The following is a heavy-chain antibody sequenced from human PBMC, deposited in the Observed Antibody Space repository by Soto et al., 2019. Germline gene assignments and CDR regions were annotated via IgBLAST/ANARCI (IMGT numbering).Heavy chain of an antibody. CDR3: ARGSGYEYYYYGMDV. D-gene: IGHD5-12*01. V-gene: IGHV3-48*03. Sequence: PEGSLRLSYDASGFTFSNHEMNWVHQAPGKGLEWVSYISSSGSTIYYSDSVKGRFTISRDNAKNALYLQMNSLRAEDTAIYYCARGSGYEYYYYGMDVWCQGTTVTVSS. CDR1: GFTFSNHE. J-gene: IGHJ6*02. CDR2: ISSSGSTI.